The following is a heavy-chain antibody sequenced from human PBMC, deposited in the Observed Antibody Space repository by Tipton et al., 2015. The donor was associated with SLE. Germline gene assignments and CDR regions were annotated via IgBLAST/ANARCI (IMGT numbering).Heavy chain of an antibody. D-gene: IGHD1-26*01. Sequence: SPRLSCTASGFTFSDYYMSWIRQAPGKGLEWVSYISSSGSTIYYADSVKGRFTISRDNAKNSLYLQMNSLRAEDTAVYYCAKYIVEDDWYFDLWGRGTLVTVSS. CDR2: ISSSGSTI. V-gene: IGHV3-11*01. J-gene: IGHJ2*01. CDR3: AKYIVEDDWYFDL. CDR1: GFTFSDYY.